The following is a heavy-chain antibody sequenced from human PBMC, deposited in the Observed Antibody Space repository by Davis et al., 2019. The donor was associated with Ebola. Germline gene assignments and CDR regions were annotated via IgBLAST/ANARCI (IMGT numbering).Heavy chain of an antibody. D-gene: IGHD2/OR15-2a*01. CDR3: ARSSMGYGYAFDI. Sequence: ASVKVSCKASGGTFSSYAISWVRQAPGQGLEWMGIINPSGGSTSYAQKFQGRVTITRATSASTAYMELSSLRFEDTAVYYCARSSMGYGYAFDIWGQGTMVTVSS. V-gene: IGHV1-46*01. CDR2: INPSGGST. J-gene: IGHJ3*02. CDR1: GGTFSSYA.